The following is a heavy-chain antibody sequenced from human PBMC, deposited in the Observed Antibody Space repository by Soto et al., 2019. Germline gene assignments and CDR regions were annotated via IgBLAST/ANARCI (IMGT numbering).Heavy chain of an antibody. CDR1: GGSISSGGYY. V-gene: IGHV4-31*03. J-gene: IGHJ3*02. CDR3: ARDFGPAMVRGVRAFDI. CDR2: IYYSGST. Sequence: QVQLQESGPGLVKPSQTLSLTCTVSGGSISSGGYYWSWIRQHPGKGLEWIGYIYYSGSTYYNPSLKSRFTISVDTSKNQFSLKLSSVTAADTAVYYCARDFGPAMVRGVRAFDIWGQGTMVTVSS. D-gene: IGHD3-10*01.